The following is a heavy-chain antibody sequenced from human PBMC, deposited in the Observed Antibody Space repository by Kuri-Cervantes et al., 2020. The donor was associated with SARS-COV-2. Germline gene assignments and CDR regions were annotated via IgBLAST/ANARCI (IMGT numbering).Heavy chain of an antibody. V-gene: IGHV3-30*01. D-gene: IGHD2-21*01. CDR3: AKDRVGVLDS. CDR2: ISYDGSNE. CDR1: GFTFSSCA. Sequence: GGSLRLSCAASGFTFSSCAMHWVRLAPGKGLEWVAFISYDGSNEYYADSVRGRFTISRDNSNNTLYLQVNSLRAEDTALYYCAKDRVGVLDSWGQGTLVTVSS. J-gene: IGHJ5*01.